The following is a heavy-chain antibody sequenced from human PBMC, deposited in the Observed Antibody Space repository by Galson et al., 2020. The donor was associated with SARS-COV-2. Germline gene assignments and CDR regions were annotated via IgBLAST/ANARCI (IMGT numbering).Heavy chain of an antibody. CDR1: GYTFTNYE. CDR3: ARSYEDVATGFDP. CDR2: MNPNSGNT. J-gene: IGHJ5*02. Sequence: ASVKVSCKASGYTFTNYEINWVRQAPGQGLEWMGWMNPNSGNTGYAQKFQGRLTMTRPTPISTAYMELNRLTSEDTAVYYCARSYEDVATGFDPWGQGTLVTVSS. V-gene: IGHV1-8*01. D-gene: IGHD5-12*01.